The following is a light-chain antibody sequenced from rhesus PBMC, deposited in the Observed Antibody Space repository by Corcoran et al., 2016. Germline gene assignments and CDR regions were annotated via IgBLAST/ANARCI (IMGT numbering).Light chain of an antibody. CDR3: QQRDTYPLT. CDR2: AAS. J-gene: IGKJ4*01. CDR1: QGVSNA. Sequence: DIQMTQSPSSLSASVGDKVTITCRASQGVSNALAWYQQKPGKAPQLLIYAASTLKSGVPSRFSGSGSGTDFTRTISSLQPEDFAVYYCQQRDTYPLTFGGGTKVEIK. V-gene: IGKV1-33*01.